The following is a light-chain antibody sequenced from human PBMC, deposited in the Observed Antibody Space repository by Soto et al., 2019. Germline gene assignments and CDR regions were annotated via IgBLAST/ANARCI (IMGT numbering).Light chain of an antibody. J-gene: IGKJ2*01. Sequence: DIQMTQSPSTLSASVGAGVTITCRASQSIGTGLAWYQQKPGKAPKLLIYKATNLQTGVPSRFSGSGSGTDFSLTISSLQPVDSATYYCQQYTDFQYTFGQGTKVDSK. CDR2: KAT. CDR1: QSIGTG. CDR3: QQYTDFQYT. V-gene: IGKV1-5*03.